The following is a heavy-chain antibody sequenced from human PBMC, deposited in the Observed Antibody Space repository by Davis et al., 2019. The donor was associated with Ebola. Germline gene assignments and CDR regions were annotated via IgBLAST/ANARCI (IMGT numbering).Heavy chain of an antibody. CDR3: ARRITIFGVVIKSNWFDP. J-gene: IGHJ5*02. V-gene: IGHV3-43*01. CDR2: IKWDVIST. Sequence: GESLKISCTASGFTFEDYTMHWVRQVPGEGLEWVSLIKWDVISTDYADSVKGRFTISRDNAKNSLYLQMNSLRAEDTAVYYCARRITIFGVVIKSNWFDPWGQGTLVTVSS. CDR1: GFTFEDYT. D-gene: IGHD3-3*01.